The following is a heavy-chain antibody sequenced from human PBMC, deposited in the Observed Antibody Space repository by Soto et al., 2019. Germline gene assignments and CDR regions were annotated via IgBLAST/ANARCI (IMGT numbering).Heavy chain of an antibody. CDR1: GGSISSYY. CDR2: IYYSGST. D-gene: IGHD3-3*01. Sequence: PSETLSLTCTVSGGSISSYYWSWIRQPPGKGLEWIGYIYYSGSTNYNPSLKSRVTISVDTSKNQFSLKLSSVTAADTAVYYCARDQSWRESHDAFDIWGQGTMVTVSS. CDR3: ARDQSWRESHDAFDI. V-gene: IGHV4-59*01. J-gene: IGHJ3*02.